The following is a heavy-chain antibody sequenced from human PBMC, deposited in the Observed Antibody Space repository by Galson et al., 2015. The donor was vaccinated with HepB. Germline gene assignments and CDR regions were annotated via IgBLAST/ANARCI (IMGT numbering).Heavy chain of an antibody. J-gene: IGHJ4*02. CDR2: ISSSSSYI. CDR1: GFTFSSYS. V-gene: IGHV3-21*01. CDR3: ARDPGLFMGSGGYLDY. D-gene: IGHD4-23*01. Sequence: SLRLSCAASGFTFSSYSMNWVRQAPGKGLEWVSSISSSSSYIYYADSVKGRFTISRDNAKNSLYLQMNSLRAEDTAVYYCARDPGLFMGSGGYLDYWGQGTLVTVSS.